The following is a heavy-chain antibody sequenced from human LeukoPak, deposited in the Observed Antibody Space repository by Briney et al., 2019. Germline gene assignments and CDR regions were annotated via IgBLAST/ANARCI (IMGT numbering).Heavy chain of an antibody. J-gene: IGHJ5*02. CDR3: ARHIAVAALGFDP. V-gene: IGHV4-38-2*01. CDR2: IYHSGST. CDR1: GYSISSGYY. Sequence: SETLSLTCAVSGYSISSGYYWGRIRQPPGKGLEYIGSIYHSGSTYYNPSLKSRVTISVDTSKNQFSLKLSSVTAADTAVYYCARHIAVAALGFDPWGQGTLVTVSS. D-gene: IGHD6-19*01.